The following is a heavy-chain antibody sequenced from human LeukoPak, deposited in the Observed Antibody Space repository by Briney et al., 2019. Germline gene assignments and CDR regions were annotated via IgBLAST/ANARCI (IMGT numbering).Heavy chain of an antibody. D-gene: IGHD3-22*01. Sequence: PSETLSLTCTVSGGSISSYYWSWIRQPPGKGLEWIGYIYYSGSTNYNPSLKSRVTISVDTSKNQFSLKLSSVTAADTAVYYCARSDSSGYYSGFWYFDLWGRGTLFTVSS. CDR1: GGSISSYY. V-gene: IGHV4-59*01. CDR2: IYYSGST. CDR3: ARSDSSGYYSGFWYFDL. J-gene: IGHJ2*01.